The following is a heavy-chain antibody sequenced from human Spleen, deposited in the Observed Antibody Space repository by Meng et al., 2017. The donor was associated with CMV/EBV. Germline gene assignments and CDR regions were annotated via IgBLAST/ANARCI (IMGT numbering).Heavy chain of an antibody. Sequence: ETLSLTCAASGFTFSIYSMTWVRQAPGKGLEWVSYISSGSSTIYYADSVKGRFTISRDNAKNTLYLQMNSVRAEDTAVYYCARMPVPVGYYYYGMDVWGQGTTVTVSS. D-gene: IGHD4-23*01. CDR3: ARMPVPVGYYYYGMDV. J-gene: IGHJ6*02. CDR2: ISSGSSTI. CDR1: GFTFSIYS. V-gene: IGHV3-48*04.